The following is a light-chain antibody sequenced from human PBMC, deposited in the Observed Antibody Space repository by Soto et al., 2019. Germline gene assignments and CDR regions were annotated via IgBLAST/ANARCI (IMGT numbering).Light chain of an antibody. V-gene: IGKV3-20*01. J-gene: IGKJ1*01. CDR3: QQNGSSPQWT. Sequence: ILLTQSPCTLSLSPGERATLSCRASQSVSSSYLAWYQQKPGQAPRLLIYGASSRATGNPDRFSGGGSGTDFTLTISRLEPEDFAVYYCQQNGSSPQWTFGQGTKVDIK. CDR1: QSVSSSY. CDR2: GAS.